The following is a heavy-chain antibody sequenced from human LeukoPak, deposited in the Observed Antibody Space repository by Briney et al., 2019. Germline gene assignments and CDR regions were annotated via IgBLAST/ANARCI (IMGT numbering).Heavy chain of an antibody. Sequence: GGSLRLSCAASGFTFSTYGMHWVRQAPGKGLEWVAVILFDGNNKYYADSVKGRFTISRDNSKNTLYLQMNSLRAEDTAVYYCAKENDILTGYRGSYGMDVWGQGTTVTVSS. J-gene: IGHJ6*02. V-gene: IGHV3-30*18. CDR2: ILFDGNNK. CDR3: AKENDILTGYRGSYGMDV. CDR1: GFTFSTYG. D-gene: IGHD3-9*01.